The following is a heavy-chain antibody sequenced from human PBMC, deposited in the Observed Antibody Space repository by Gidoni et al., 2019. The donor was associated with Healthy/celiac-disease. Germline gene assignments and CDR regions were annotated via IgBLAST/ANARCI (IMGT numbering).Heavy chain of an antibody. V-gene: IGHV4-61*02. CDR2: IYTSGST. D-gene: IGHD1-26*01. Sequence: QVQLQESGPGLVKPSQTLSLTCTVSGGSLSSGSYYWSWIRQPAGKGLEWIGRIYTSGSTNYNPSLKSRVTISVDTSKNQFSLKLSSVTAADTAVYYCARGRPHSHYHNWFDPWGQGTLVTVSS. CDR3: ARGRPHSHYHNWFDP. CDR1: GGSLSSGSYY. J-gene: IGHJ5*02.